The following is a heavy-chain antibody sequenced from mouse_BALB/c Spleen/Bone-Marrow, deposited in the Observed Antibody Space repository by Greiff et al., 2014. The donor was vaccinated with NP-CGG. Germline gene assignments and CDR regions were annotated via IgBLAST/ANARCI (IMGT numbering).Heavy chain of an antibody. D-gene: IGHD2-1*01. CDR3: TTYGNYEAWFAY. CDR1: GYTFTSYW. Sequence: LQQSGSELVRPGASVKLSCKASGYTFTSYWMHWVKQRPGQGLEWIGNIYPGSGNTNYYEKFESKATLTVDTSSNTAYMQLSSLTSEDSTVYYCTTYGNYEAWFAYWGQGTLVTVSA. J-gene: IGHJ3*01. CDR2: IYPGSGNT. V-gene: IGHV1S22*01.